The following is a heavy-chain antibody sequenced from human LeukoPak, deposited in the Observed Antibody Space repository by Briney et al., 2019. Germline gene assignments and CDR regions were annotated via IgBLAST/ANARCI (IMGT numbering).Heavy chain of an antibody. CDR1: GFTVSSNY. CDR3: ARSQGGAMVTH. D-gene: IGHD5-18*01. Sequence: GGSLRLSSAASGFTVSSNYMSWVRQAPGKGLEWVSVIYSGGSTYYADSVKGRFTISRDNSKNTLYLQMNSLRAEDTAVYYCARSQGGAMVTHWGQGTLVTVSS. V-gene: IGHV3-53*01. J-gene: IGHJ4*02. CDR2: IYSGGST.